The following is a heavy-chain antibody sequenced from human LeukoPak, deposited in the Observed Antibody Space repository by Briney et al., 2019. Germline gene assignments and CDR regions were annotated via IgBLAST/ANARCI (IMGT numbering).Heavy chain of an antibody. CDR1: GYTLTELS. CDR2: FDPEDGQT. Sequence: ASVKVSCKVSGYTLTELSMHWVRQAPGKGLEWMGGFDPEDGQTIYAQKFQGRVAMTEDTSTDTAYMELSSLRSEDTAVYYCATVAPEDYYFDYWGQGTLVTVSS. D-gene: IGHD3/OR15-3a*01. V-gene: IGHV1-24*01. CDR3: ATVAPEDYYFDY. J-gene: IGHJ4*02.